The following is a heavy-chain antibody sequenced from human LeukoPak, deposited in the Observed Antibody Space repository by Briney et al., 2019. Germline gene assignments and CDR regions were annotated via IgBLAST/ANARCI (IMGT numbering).Heavy chain of an antibody. Sequence: ASVKVSCKASGYTFTGYYMHWVRQAPGQGLEWMGWINPNSGGTNYAQKFQGRVTMTRDTSISTAYMELSRLRSDDTAVYYCARGDKTYYYGSGSYYRNLYFDYWGQGTLVTVSS. CDR1: GYTFTGYY. J-gene: IGHJ4*02. V-gene: IGHV1-2*02. D-gene: IGHD3-10*01. CDR3: ARGDKTYYYGSGSYYRNLYFDY. CDR2: INPNSGGT.